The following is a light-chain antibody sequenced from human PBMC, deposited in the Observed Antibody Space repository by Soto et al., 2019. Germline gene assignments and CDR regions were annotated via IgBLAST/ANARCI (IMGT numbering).Light chain of an antibody. J-gene: IGLJ1*01. Sequence: QSVLTQPAAVSGSPGQSITFSCTGTSRYVGSYDYVSWHQQHPGKAPKLIIYDVNNRPSGVPSRFSGSKSGNTASLIISWLQTEDEADYYCCAYSTSGTHVFGTGTKVTVL. CDR2: DVN. V-gene: IGLV2-14*03. CDR1: SRYVGSYDY. CDR3: CAYSTSGTHV.